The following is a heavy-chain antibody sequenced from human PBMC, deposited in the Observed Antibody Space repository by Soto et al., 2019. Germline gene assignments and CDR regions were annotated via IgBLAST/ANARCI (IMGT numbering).Heavy chain of an antibody. V-gene: IGHV2-5*02. Sequence: QITLKESGPTLVKPTQTLTLTCTFSGFSLSTRGVGVGWIRQPPGKALEWLALIYWDDDKRYSPSLKSRLTIPSETSQTQTRLTITTMNPTDTAPQYSAQNTSRPTHKRWSAPWDKETLAT. CDR2: IYWDDDK. CDR1: GFSLSTRGVG. D-gene: IGHD6-6*01. J-gene: IGHJ5*02. CDR3: AQNTSRPTHKRWSAP.